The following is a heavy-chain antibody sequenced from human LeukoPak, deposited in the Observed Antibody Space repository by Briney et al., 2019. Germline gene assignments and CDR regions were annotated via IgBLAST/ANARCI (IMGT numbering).Heavy chain of an antibody. CDR3: AREESIGSYQFLHDY. D-gene: IGHD1-26*01. CDR2: ISAYNGNT. CDR1: GYTFTSYG. J-gene: IGHJ4*02. Sequence: GASVKVSCKASGYTFTSYGISWVRQAPGQGLEWMGWISAYNGNTKYLQKLQGRVTLTTDTSTNTAYMEVRSLRSNDTAVYYCAREESIGSYQFLHDYWGQGTLVSVSS. V-gene: IGHV1-18*01.